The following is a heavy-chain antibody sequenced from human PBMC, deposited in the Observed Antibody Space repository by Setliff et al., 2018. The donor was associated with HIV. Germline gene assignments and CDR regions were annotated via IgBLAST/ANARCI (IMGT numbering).Heavy chain of an antibody. CDR3: ARGWEGGMDY. Sequence: ASVKVSCKASGNTFTNYHMHWVRQAPGQGLEWMGVINPSGGSTTYAQKFQGRVTMTGDTSTNTLYMELSSLRSEDTAVYYCARGWEGGMDYWGQGTLVTVSS. J-gene: IGHJ4*02. D-gene: IGHD1-26*01. V-gene: IGHV1-46*01. CDR1: GNTFTNYH. CDR2: INPSGGST.